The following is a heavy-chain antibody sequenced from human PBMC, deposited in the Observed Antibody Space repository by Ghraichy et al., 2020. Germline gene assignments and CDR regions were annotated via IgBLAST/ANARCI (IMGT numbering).Heavy chain of an antibody. CDR3: ANLGGPYYYDSSAHLPPVLGYDAFDI. D-gene: IGHD3-22*01. CDR2: IRYDGSNK. CDR1: GFTFSSYG. Sequence: GGSLRLSCAASGFTFSSYGMHWVRQAPGKGLEWVAFIRYDGSNKYYADSVKGRFTISRDNSKNTLYLQMNSLRAEDTAVYYCANLGGPYYYDSSAHLPPVLGYDAFDIGGQGTMVTVSS. V-gene: IGHV3-30*02. J-gene: IGHJ3*02.